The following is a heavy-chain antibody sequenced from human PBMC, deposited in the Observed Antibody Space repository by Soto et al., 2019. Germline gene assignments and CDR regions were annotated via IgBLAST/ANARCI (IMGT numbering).Heavy chain of an antibody. CDR1: GYTFTSYG. V-gene: IGHV1-18*01. Sequence: ASVKVSCKASGYTFTSYGISWVRQAPGQGLEWMGWISAYNGNTNYAQKLQGRVTMTTDTSTSTAYMELRSLRSDDTAVYYCARDLEDYDILTGPFDYWGQGTLVTVSS. D-gene: IGHD3-9*01. CDR3: ARDLEDYDILTGPFDY. J-gene: IGHJ4*02. CDR2: ISAYNGNT.